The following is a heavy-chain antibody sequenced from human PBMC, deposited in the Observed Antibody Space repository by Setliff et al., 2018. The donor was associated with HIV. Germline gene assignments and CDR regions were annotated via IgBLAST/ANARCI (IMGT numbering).Heavy chain of an antibody. J-gene: IGHJ6*03. CDR3: TTDRPRGWPYYYYMDV. V-gene: IGHV3-11*05. CDR1: GFTFSDYY. Sequence: GGSLRLSCAASGFTFSDYYMSWIRQAPGKGLKWVSYISSSSSYTNYADSVKGRFTISRDNSKNTVYLQMNSLKTEDTAVYYCTTDRPRGWPYYYYMDVWGKGTTVTVSS. CDR2: ISSSSSYT. D-gene: IGHD6-19*01.